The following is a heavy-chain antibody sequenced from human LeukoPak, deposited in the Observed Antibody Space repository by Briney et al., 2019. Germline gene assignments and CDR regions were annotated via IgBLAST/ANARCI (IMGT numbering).Heavy chain of an antibody. Sequence: PGRSLRLSCAASGFTFSSYAMNWVRQAPGKGLEWVSAISGSGGSTYYADSVKGRFTISRDNSKNTLYLQMNSLRAEDTAVYYCAKDLPGYYYDSSGYYDAFDIWGQGTMVTVSS. CDR3: AKDLPGYYYDSSGYYDAFDI. J-gene: IGHJ3*02. CDR1: GFTFSSYA. D-gene: IGHD3-22*01. CDR2: ISGSGGST. V-gene: IGHV3-23*01.